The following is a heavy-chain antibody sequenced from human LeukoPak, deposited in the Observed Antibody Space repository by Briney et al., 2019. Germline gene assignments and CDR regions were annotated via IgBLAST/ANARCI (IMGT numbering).Heavy chain of an antibody. CDR2: IKSTSDFM. Sequence: GESLTLSCAASGFTFSRYSMNWVRQAPGKGLEWVSSIKSTSDFMFYADSVKGRFTVSRDNARDSLYLQMNSLRAEDTAVYYCARPLEGTGGNWYFDLWGRGTLVTVSS. CDR3: ARPLEGTGGNWYFDL. CDR1: GFTFSRYS. D-gene: IGHD1-14*01. J-gene: IGHJ2*01. V-gene: IGHV3-21*01.